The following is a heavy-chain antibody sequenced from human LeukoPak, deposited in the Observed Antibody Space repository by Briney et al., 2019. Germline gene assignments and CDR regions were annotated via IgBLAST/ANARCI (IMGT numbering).Heavy chain of an antibody. Sequence: PGGSLRLSCAASGFTFSSYSMNWVRQAPGKGLEWVSSISSSSSYIYYADSVKGRFTISRDNAKNSLYLQMNSLRAEDTAVYYCARDSVVLWFGELSADYWGQGTLVTVSS. J-gene: IGHJ4*02. D-gene: IGHD3-10*01. CDR1: GFTFSSYS. V-gene: IGHV3-21*01. CDR3: ARDSVVLWFGELSADY. CDR2: ISSSSSYI.